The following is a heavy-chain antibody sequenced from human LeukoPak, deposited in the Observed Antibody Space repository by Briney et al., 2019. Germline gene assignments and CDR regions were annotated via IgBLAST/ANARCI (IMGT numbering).Heavy chain of an antibody. J-gene: IGHJ3*02. D-gene: IGHD3-10*01. Sequence: QPGGTLRLSCAVSGFTFSSYWMSWVRQAPGKGLEWVANIKRDGSEKYYVDSVKGRFTISRDNAKNSLYLQTYSLRAEDTAVYYCARRRSVVRGLVKFFGALDIWGQGTMVTVSS. V-gene: IGHV3-7*05. CDR1: GFTFSSYW. CDR2: IKRDGSEK. CDR3: ARRRSVVRGLVKFFGALDI.